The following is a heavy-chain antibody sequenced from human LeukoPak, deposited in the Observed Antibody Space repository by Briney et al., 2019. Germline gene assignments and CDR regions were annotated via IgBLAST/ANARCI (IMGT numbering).Heavy chain of an antibody. CDR3: AKDAAPEGAMIVVVITFIDY. D-gene: IGHD3-22*01. J-gene: IGHJ4*02. CDR1: GFTFSSYE. Sequence: GGSLRLSCAASGFTFSSYEMNWVRQAPGKGLEWVSYISSSGSTIYYADSVKGRFTISRDNAKNSLYLQMNSLRAEDTAVYYCAKDAAPEGAMIVVVITFIDYWGQGTLVTVSS. V-gene: IGHV3-48*03. CDR2: ISSSGSTI.